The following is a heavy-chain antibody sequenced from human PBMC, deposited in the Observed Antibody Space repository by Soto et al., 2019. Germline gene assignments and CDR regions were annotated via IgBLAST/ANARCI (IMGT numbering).Heavy chain of an antibody. D-gene: IGHD2-2*01. V-gene: IGHV3-30*03. CDR3: ATPAGLAPAHYYGMDV. Sequence: LRLSCAASGFNISNYGFHWVRQAPGKGLEWVAVISYDGSNKYYADFVKGRSTISRDNSKNTLYLQMNSLGAEDTAVFYCATPAGLAPAHYYGMDVWGQGXTVTVYS. CDR1: GFNISNYG. J-gene: IGHJ6*02. CDR2: ISYDGSNK.